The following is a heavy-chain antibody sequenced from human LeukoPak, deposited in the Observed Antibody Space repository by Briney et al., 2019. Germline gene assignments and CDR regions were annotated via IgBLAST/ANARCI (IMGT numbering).Heavy chain of an antibody. D-gene: IGHD3-16*01. CDR1: GGSISSSSYY. CDR2: IYYSGST. V-gene: IGHV4-39*01. J-gene: IGHJ6*02. CDR3: ARHTYASYYYGMDV. Sequence: KTSKTLSLTCTVSGGSISSSSYYWGWIRQSPGKGLEWIGSIYYSGSTYYKPSLESRVTISVDTSKNQFSLKLSSVTAADTAVYYCARHTYASYYYGMDVWGQGTTVTVSS.